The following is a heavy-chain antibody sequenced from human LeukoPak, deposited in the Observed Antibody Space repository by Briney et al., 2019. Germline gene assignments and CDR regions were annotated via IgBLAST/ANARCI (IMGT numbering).Heavy chain of an antibody. V-gene: IGHV3-30*04. J-gene: IGHJ4*01. CDR1: GFTFSSYA. Sequence: GRSLRLSCAASGFTFSSYAMHWVRQAPGKGLEWVAVISYDGSNKYYADSMKGRFTISRDNSKNTLYLQMNSLRAEDTAVYYCARDFEVTTMTTSRFDYWGQGTPVTVSS. CDR3: ARDFEVTTMTTSRFDY. CDR2: ISYDGSNK. D-gene: IGHD4-17*01.